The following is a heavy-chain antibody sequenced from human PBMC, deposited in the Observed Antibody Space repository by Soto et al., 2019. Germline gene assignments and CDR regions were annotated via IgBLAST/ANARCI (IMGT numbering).Heavy chain of an antibody. J-gene: IGHJ4*02. CDR1: GFSFGGYG. V-gene: IGHV3-48*03. Sequence: LRLSCAASGFSFGGYGMNWVRQAPGKGLEWISYISSSGSLIYYADSLKGRFTISRDNAKNSLYLQMNSLRAEDTAVYYCATTVTTVDYWGQGTLVTVSS. CDR2: ISSSGSLI. CDR3: ATTVTTVDY. D-gene: IGHD4-17*01.